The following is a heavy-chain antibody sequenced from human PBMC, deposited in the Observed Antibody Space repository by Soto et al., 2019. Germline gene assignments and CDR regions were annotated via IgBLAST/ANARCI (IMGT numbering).Heavy chain of an antibody. J-gene: IGHJ3*02. D-gene: IGHD7-27*01. CDR1: GFTFSRYG. V-gene: IGHV3-30*18. CDR2: ISYDGSNK. Sequence: QVQLVESGGGVVQPGRSLRRSCAASGFTFSRYGMHWVRQAPGKGLEWVALISYDGSNKYYADSVKGRFTISRDNSQTPLYLQMNSLRTEDTAGYYCAKDLGHGGRGAFDIWGQGTMVTVSS. CDR3: AKDLGHGGRGAFDI.